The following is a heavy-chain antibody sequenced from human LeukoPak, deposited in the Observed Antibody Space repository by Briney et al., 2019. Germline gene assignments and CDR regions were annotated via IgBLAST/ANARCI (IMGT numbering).Heavy chain of an antibody. V-gene: IGHV4-30-2*01. CDR3: ARKNYGGNPVFDY. CDR2: IYHSGST. J-gene: IGHJ4*02. Sequence: TFDDYAMHWIRQPPGKGLEWIGYIYHSGSTYYNPSLKSRVTISVDRSKNQFSLKLSSVTAADTAVYYCARKNYGGNPVFDYWGQGTLVTVSS. CDR1: TFDDYA. D-gene: IGHD4-23*01.